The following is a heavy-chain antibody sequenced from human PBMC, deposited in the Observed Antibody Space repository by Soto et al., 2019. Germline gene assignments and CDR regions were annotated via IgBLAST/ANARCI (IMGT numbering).Heavy chain of an antibody. J-gene: IGHJ5*02. CDR2: INPNSGGT. Sequence: ASVKVSCKASGYTFTGYYMHWVRQAPGQGLEWMGWINPNSGGTNYAQKFQGWVTMTRDTSISTAYMELSRLRSDDTAVYYCARDRSTIFGVVRAEWGPRGFDPWGQGTLVTVSS. CDR3: ARDRSTIFGVVRAEWGPRGFDP. D-gene: IGHD3-3*01. CDR1: GYTFTGYY. V-gene: IGHV1-2*04.